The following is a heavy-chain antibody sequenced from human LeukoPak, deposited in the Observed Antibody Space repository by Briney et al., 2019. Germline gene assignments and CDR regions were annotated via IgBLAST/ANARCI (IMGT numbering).Heavy chain of an antibody. J-gene: IGHJ6*03. Sequence: SVKVSCKASGYTFTSYGISWVRQAPGQGLEWMGGIIPIFGTANYAQKFQGRVTITADESTSTAYMELSSLRSEDTAVYYCARGHCSSTSCYTGYYYYMDVWGKGTTVTVSS. CDR2: IIPIFGTA. CDR1: GYTFTSYG. CDR3: ARGHCSSTSCYTGYYYYMDV. D-gene: IGHD2-2*02. V-gene: IGHV1-69*13.